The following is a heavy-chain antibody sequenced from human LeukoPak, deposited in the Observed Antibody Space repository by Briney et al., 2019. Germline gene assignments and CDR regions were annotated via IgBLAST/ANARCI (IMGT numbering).Heavy chain of an antibody. V-gene: IGHV3-20*04. Sequence: LGGSLRLSCAASGFTFDDYGMSWVRQAPGKGLEWVSGINWNGGSTGYADSVKGRFTISRDNGKHSLYLQMNSLRAEDTAVYYCAREGSDFWSGYSKGYFDYWGQGTLVTVSS. CDR2: INWNGGST. CDR3: AREGSDFWSGYSKGYFDY. J-gene: IGHJ4*02. D-gene: IGHD3-3*01. CDR1: GFTFDDYG.